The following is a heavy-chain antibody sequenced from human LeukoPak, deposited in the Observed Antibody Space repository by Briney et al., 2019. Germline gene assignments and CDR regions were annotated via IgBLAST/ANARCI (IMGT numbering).Heavy chain of an antibody. Sequence: ASVKVSCKASGYTFTNYYMHWVRQAPGQGLEWMGIISPSGGSTSYAQKFQGRVTMTRDTSTGTVYMEPSSLRSEDTAVYYCARELTTGMYFFDYWGQGTLVTVSS. J-gene: IGHJ4*02. CDR3: ARELTTGMYFFDY. V-gene: IGHV1-46*01. CDR2: ISPSGGST. D-gene: IGHD1-1*01. CDR1: GYTFTNYY.